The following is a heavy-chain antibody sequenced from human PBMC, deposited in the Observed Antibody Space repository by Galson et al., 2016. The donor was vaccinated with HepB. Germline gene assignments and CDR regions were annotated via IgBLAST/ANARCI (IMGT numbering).Heavy chain of an antibody. CDR3: ARVRDGYNTHFYYGMDV. Sequence: SVKVSCKASGGTFSSYAISWVRQAPGQGLEWMGVIINLYGTANYALKFQGRVTTTADESTSTAHMEVSSLRYEDTAVYYCARVRDGYNTHFYYGMDVWGQGTTVTVSS. J-gene: IGHJ6*02. V-gene: IGHV1-69*13. D-gene: IGHD5-24*01. CDR2: IINLYGTA. CDR1: GGTFSSYA.